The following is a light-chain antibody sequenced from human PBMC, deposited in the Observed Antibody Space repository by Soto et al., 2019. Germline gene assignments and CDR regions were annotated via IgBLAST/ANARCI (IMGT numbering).Light chain of an antibody. J-gene: IGKJ1*01. Sequence: EIVWTQSPGTLSLSPGERATLSCRASQSLTSSYLAWYRQKPGQSPRLLIYGASRRATGIPDRFSGSGSGTDFTLTISRLEPEDFAVYYCQQYGSSGTFGQGTKVDTK. CDR2: GAS. CDR3: QQYGSSGT. V-gene: IGKV3-20*01. CDR1: QSLTSSY.